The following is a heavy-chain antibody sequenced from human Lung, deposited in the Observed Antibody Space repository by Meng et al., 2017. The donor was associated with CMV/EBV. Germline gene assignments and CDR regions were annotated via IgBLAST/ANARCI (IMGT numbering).Heavy chain of an antibody. CDR2: IGTVGDT. J-gene: IGHJ4*02. V-gene: IGHV3-13*01. Sequence: SCTASGFTFSTYDFHWARQPTGKGLEWVSSIGTVGDTYSIGSVKGRFIISREDAKNSVYLQMNGLRDGDTGLYYCARARSPTHFDYWGQGALVTVSS. CDR1: GFTFSTYD. CDR3: ARARSPTHFDY.